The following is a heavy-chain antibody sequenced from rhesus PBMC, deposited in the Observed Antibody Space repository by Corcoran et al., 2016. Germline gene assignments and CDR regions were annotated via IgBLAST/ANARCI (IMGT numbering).Heavy chain of an antibody. V-gene: IGHV4-80*01. J-gene: IGHJ4*01. Sequence: QVQLQESGPGLVKPSETLSLTCAVSGGSFSSYCWSWLRQPPGKGLEWIGEINGNSGSTNYNPSLKSRVTISKDASKNQFSLKLSSVTAADTAVYYCASYIATAFGYWGQGVLVTVSS. D-gene: IGHD6-25*01. CDR3: ASYIATAFGY. CDR1: GGSFSSYC. CDR2: INGNSGST.